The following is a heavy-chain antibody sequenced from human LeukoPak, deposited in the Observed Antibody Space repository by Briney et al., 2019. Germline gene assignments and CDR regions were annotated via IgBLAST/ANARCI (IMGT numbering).Heavy chain of an antibody. D-gene: IGHD3-9*01. CDR3: AKGPDKSFYYNYMDV. V-gene: IGHV3-23*01. CDR1: GFTFSSYA. Sequence: PGGSLRLSCAASGFTFSSYAMTWVRQAPGKGLEWVSASTGSGGTTYYADSVMGRFTISRDNSKNTLYLQMNSLRAEDTAVYYCAKGPDKSFYYNYMDVWGKGTTVTVS. CDR2: STGSGGTT. J-gene: IGHJ6*03.